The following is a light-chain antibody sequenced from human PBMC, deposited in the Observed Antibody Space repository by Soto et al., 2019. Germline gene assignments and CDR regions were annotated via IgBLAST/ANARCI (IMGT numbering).Light chain of an antibody. V-gene: IGKV3-20*01. CDR3: QQYDSSLPMYT. CDR2: GAS. Sequence: EIVLTQSPGTLSLSPGERATLSCRASQSVSSTYLAWYHHKPGQAPRLLIYGASTRAAGIPDRFSGSGSGTDFTLTISRLEPEDFAVYYCQQYDSSLPMYTFGQGTKLEIK. CDR1: QSVSSTY. J-gene: IGKJ2*01.